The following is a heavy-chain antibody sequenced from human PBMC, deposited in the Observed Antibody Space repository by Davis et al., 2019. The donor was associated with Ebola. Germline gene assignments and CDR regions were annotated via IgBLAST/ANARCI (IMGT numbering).Heavy chain of an antibody. D-gene: IGHD6-13*01. V-gene: IGHV3-9*01. CDR1: GFTFDDYA. Sequence: GGSLRLSCAASGFTFDDYAMHWVRQAPGKGLEWVSGISWNSGSIGYADSVKGRFTISRDNAKNSLYLQMNSLRAEDTALYYCAKTYSSSWYVWALDYWGQGTLVTVSS. CDR3: AKTYSSSWYVWALDY. J-gene: IGHJ4*02. CDR2: ISWNSGSI.